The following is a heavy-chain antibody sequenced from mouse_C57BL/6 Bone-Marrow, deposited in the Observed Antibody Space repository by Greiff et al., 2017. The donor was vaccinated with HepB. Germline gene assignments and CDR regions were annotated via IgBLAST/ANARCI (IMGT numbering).Heavy chain of an antibody. Sequence: QVQLQQPGAELVKPGASVKLSCKASGYTFTSYWMHWVKQRPGQGLEWIGMIHPNSGSTNYNEKFKRKATLTVDKSSSTAYMQLSSLTSEDSAVYYCAVSYYYGSYYYAMDYWGQGTSVTVSS. CDR1: GYTFTSYW. J-gene: IGHJ4*01. CDR2: IHPNSGST. V-gene: IGHV1-64*01. D-gene: IGHD1-1*01. CDR3: AVSYYYGSYYYAMDY.